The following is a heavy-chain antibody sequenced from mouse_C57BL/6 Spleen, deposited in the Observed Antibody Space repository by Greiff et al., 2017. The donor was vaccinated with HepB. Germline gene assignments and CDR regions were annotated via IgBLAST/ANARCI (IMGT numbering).Heavy chain of an antibody. V-gene: IGHV1-53*01. Sequence: QVQLQQPGTELVKPGASVKLSCKASGYTFTSYWMHWVKQRPGQGLEWIGNINPSNGGTNYNEKFKSKATLTVDTSSSTAYMQLSSLTSEDAAVYYCDRGGPGYDFDYWGQGTTLTVSS. CDR2: INPSNGGT. D-gene: IGHD3-2*02. J-gene: IGHJ2*01. CDR3: DRGGPGYDFDY. CDR1: GYTFTSYW.